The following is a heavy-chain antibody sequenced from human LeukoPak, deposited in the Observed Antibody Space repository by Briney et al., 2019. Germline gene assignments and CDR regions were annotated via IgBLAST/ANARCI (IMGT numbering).Heavy chain of an antibody. CDR2: INPSGGST. J-gene: IGHJ4*02. Sequence: ASVKVSCKASGYTFTSYYMHWVRQPPGQGLEWMGIINPSGGSTSYAQKFQGRVTMTRDTSTSTVYMELSSLRSEDTAVYYCARDVNPTRYSSSWLFDYWGQGTLVTVSS. CDR3: ARDVNPTRYSSSWLFDY. V-gene: IGHV1-46*01. CDR1: GYTFTSYY. D-gene: IGHD6-13*01.